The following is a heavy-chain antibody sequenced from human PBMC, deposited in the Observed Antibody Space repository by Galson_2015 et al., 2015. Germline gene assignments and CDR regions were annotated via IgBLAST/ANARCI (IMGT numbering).Heavy chain of an antibody. D-gene: IGHD6-6*01. Sequence: SCKASGYVFTTFFVHWVRQAPGQGLAWIGLINPGGGPKYAQKFQGRITMTRDTSTTTAYMELSSLTSEDTAVYYCARDLSGLRTSSDMGYWGQGTLVTVSS. CDR3: ARDLSGLRTSSDMGY. CDR1: GYVFTTFF. CDR2: INPGGGP. J-gene: IGHJ4*02. V-gene: IGHV1-46*01.